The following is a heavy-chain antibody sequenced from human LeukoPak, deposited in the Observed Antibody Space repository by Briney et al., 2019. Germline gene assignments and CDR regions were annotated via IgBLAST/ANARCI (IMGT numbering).Heavy chain of an antibody. V-gene: IGHV3-23*01. Sequence: GGSLRLSCAASGFTFSSYAMSWVRQAPGKGLEWVSVISGSGGSTYYADSVKGRFTISRDNSKNTLYLQMNSLRAEDTAVYYCAKGLCGGSCYSGDYWGQGTLVTVSS. CDR3: AKGLCGGSCYSGDY. J-gene: IGHJ4*02. CDR1: GFTFSSYA. CDR2: ISGSGGST. D-gene: IGHD2-15*01.